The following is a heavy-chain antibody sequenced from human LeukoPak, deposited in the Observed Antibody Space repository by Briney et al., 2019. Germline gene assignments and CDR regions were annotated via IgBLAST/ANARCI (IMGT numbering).Heavy chain of an antibody. V-gene: IGHV4-39*01. CDR2: IYYSGST. CDR1: GGSISSSSYY. D-gene: IGHD3-22*01. J-gene: IGHJ5*02. CDR3: ARQRVYYDSSGYRWFDP. Sequence: PSETLSPTCTVSGGSISSSSYYWGWIRQPPGKGLEWIGSIYYSGSTYYNPSLKSRVTISVDTSKNQFSLKLSSVTAADTAVYYCARQRVYYDSSGYRWFDPWGQGTLVTVSS.